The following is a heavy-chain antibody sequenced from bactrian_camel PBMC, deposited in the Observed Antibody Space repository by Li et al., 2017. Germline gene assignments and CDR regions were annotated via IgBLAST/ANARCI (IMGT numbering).Heavy chain of an antibody. Sequence: HVQLVESGGGSVQAGGSLMLSCAASGFTDRDYCMAWFRQAPGKKREGVAGIDTDGRTSYAHSVIGRFTISRDNANNTLYLQMTSLKPEDSAMYYCAADCDPGNPGGASSVHYWGQGTQVTVS. V-gene: IGHV3S26*01. D-gene: IGHD2*01. CDR1: GFTDRDYC. CDR2: IDTDGRT. J-gene: IGHJ4*01. CDR3: AADCDPGNPGGASSVHY.